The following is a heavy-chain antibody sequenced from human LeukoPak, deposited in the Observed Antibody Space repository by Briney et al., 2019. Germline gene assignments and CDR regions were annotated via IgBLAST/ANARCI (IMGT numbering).Heavy chain of an antibody. CDR1: GFTFSSYG. Sequence: GGSLRLSCAASGFTFSSYGMHWVRQAPGKGLEWVAFIRYDGSNKYYADSVKGRFTISRDNSKNTLYLQMNSLRAEDTAVYYCARGLMNSSGWSKYYYYYYYMDVWGKGTTVTISS. V-gene: IGHV3-30*02. J-gene: IGHJ6*03. D-gene: IGHD6-19*01. CDR2: IRYDGSNK. CDR3: ARGLMNSSGWSKYYYYYYYMDV.